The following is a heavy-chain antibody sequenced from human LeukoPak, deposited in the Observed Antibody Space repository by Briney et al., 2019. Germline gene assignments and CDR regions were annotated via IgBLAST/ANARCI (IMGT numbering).Heavy chain of an antibody. CDR1: GGSFSGYY. D-gene: IGHD3-16*01. J-gene: IGHJ5*02. CDR3: ARKTYGNWFDP. CDR2: INHSGST. Sequence: PSETLSLTCAVYGGSFSGYYWSWIRQPPGKGLEWIGEINHSGSTNYNPSLKSRVTISVDTSKNQFSLKLSPVTAADTAVYYCARKTYGNWFDPWGQGTLVTVSS. V-gene: IGHV4-34*01.